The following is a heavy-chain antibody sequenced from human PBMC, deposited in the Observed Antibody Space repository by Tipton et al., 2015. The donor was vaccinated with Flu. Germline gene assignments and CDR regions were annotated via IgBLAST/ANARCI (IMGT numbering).Heavy chain of an antibody. V-gene: IGHV3-23*01. D-gene: IGHD3-16*02. CDR1: EFTFSSYD. Sequence: LSLTCAASEFTFSSYDMSWVRHAPGKGLEWVSSLGYSGDGTTYADSVKGRFTISRDNSKNTLYLQMNSLRDEDTAVYYCARSRSRWAFDIWGQGTMVTV. CDR2: LGYSGDGT. CDR3: ARSRSRWAFDI. J-gene: IGHJ3*02.